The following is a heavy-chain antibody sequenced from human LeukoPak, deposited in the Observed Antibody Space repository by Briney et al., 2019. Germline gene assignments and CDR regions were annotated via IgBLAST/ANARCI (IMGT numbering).Heavy chain of an antibody. Sequence: GGSLRLSCAASGFTFSSYAIHWVRQAPGKGLEWVAVISYDGSNKYYADSVKGRFTISRDNSKNTLYLQMNSLRAEDTAVYYCARVPVYYYDTSGFWGQGTLVTVSS. V-gene: IGHV3-30-3*01. D-gene: IGHD3-22*01. CDR1: GFTFSSYA. J-gene: IGHJ4*02. CDR2: ISYDGSNK. CDR3: ARVPVYYYDTSGF.